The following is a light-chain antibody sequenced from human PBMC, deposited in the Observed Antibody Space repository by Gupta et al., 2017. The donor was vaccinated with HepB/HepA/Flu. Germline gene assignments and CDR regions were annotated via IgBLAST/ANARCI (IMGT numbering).Light chain of an antibody. CDR2: DDS. CDR3: LVSDTCSAHFV. J-gene: IGLJ3*02. Sequence: SYVLTQPPSVSVAPGKTAMITCGGNNIGSKRLHWYQQKPGQDPVLVVDDDSDRPSGITGLVLSYTPANKATPHTSTVASGDEADYYWLVSDTCSAHFVFGGGTKMTVL. V-gene: IGLV3-21*03. CDR1: NIGSKR.